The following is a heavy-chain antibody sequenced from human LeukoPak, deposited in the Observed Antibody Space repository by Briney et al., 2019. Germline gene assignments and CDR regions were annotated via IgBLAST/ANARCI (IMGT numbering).Heavy chain of an antibody. Sequence: ASVKVSCKASGYTFTSYGISWVRQAPGQGLEWMGWINPNSGGTNYAQKFQGRVTMTRDTSISTAYMELSRLRSDDTAVYYCARSALGFWSGAPEYMDVWGKGTAVTVSS. J-gene: IGHJ6*03. CDR2: INPNSGGT. CDR3: ARSALGFWSGAPEYMDV. CDR1: GYTFTSYG. V-gene: IGHV1-2*02. D-gene: IGHD3-3*01.